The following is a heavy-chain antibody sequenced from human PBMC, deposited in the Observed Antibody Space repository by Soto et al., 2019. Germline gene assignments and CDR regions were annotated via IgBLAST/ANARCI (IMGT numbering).Heavy chain of an antibody. CDR3: AREPSYYDFWSGPPGDRYYYYDMDV. V-gene: IGHV1-69*13. Sequence: ASVKVSCKASGGTFSSYAISWVRQAPGQGLEWMGGIIPIFGTANYAQKFQGRVTITADESTSTAYMELSSLRSEDTAVYYCAREPSYYDFWSGPPGDRYYYYDMDVWGQGTTVTVSS. J-gene: IGHJ6*02. CDR1: GGTFSSYA. CDR2: IIPIFGTA. D-gene: IGHD3-3*01.